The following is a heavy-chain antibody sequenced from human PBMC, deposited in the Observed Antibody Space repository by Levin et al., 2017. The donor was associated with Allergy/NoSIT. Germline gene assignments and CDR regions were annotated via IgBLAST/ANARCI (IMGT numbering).Heavy chain of an antibody. CDR3: AGLGGEDDFWGGYYQEQPRVLTDV. CDR2: IYYSGST. D-gene: IGHD3-3*01. J-gene: IGHJ6*04. Sequence: PSETLSLTCTVSGGSISSYYWSWIRQPPGKGLEWIGYIYYSGSTNYNPSLKSRVTISVDTSKNQFSLKLSSVTAADTAVYYCAGLGGEDDFWGGYYQEQPRVLTDVWGEGTTVTVSS. V-gene: IGHV4-59*08. CDR1: GGSISSYY.